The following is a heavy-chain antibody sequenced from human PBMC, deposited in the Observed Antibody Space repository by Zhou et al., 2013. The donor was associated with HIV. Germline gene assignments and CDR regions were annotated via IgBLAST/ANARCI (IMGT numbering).Heavy chain of an antibody. D-gene: IGHD6-13*01. CDR3: ARAPPGSWRYYFDY. J-gene: IGHJ4*02. CDR2: ISAYNGNT. Sequence: QVQLVQSGAEVKKPGASVKVSCKASGYTFTSYGISWVRQAPGQGLEWMGWISAYNGNTNYAQKLQGRVTMTRNTSISTAYMELSSLRSEDTAVYYCARAPPGSWRYYFDYWGQGTLVTVSS. CDR1: GYTFTSYG. V-gene: IGHV1-18*01.